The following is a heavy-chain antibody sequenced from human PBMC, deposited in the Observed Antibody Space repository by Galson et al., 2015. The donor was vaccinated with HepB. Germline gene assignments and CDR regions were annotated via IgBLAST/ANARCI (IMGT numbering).Heavy chain of an antibody. D-gene: IGHD2-2*02. CDR3: ARGGIVVVPAAIHRFDP. Sequence: SVKVSCKASGGTFSSYAISWVRQAPGQGLEWMGGIIPIFGTANYAQKFQGRVTVTADESTSTAYMELSSLRSEDTAVYYCARGGIVVVPAAIHRFDPWGQGTLVTVSS. V-gene: IGHV1-69*13. J-gene: IGHJ5*02. CDR1: GGTFSSYA. CDR2: IIPIFGTA.